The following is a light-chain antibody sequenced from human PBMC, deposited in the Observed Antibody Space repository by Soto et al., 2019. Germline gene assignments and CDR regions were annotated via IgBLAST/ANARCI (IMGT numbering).Light chain of an antibody. V-gene: IGLV1-51*01. J-gene: IGLJ2*01. Sequence: QSVLTQSPSVSAAPGQTVTISCSGSSSNIGNNYVSWYQQLPGTAPKLLIYDINKRPSGIPDRFSGSKSGTSGTLDITGLQTGDEADYYCATWDGSLPGEVFGGGTKLTVL. CDR1: SSNIGNNY. CDR2: DIN. CDR3: ATWDGSLPGEV.